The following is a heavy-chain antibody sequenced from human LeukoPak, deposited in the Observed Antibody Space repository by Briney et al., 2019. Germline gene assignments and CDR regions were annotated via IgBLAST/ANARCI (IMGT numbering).Heavy chain of an antibody. CDR3: ARDTLNGPFVISLDY. D-gene: IGHD3-9*01. Sequence: GGSLRLSCAASGFTFSTYEMHWVRQAPGKGLEWVSHISSDGRVETYVDSVRGRFTMSRDNAKNFLFLQMSGLRAEDTDVYYCARDTLNGPFVISLDYWGQGALVTVSS. CDR1: GFTFSTYE. J-gene: IGHJ4*02. V-gene: IGHV3-48*03. CDR2: ISSDGRVE.